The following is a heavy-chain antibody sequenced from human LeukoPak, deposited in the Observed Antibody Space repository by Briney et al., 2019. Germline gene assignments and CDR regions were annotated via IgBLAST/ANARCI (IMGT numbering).Heavy chain of an antibody. V-gene: IGHV3-23*01. D-gene: IGHD3-10*01. CDR3: ARGGAYGSGSYLAD. CDR1: GFTFSNYW. J-gene: IGHJ4*02. CDR2: IAGSGYST. Sequence: GGSLRLSCAASGFTFSNYWMSWVRQAPGKGLEWVSSIAGSGYSTNYADSVKGRFTISRDYSKSTLYLQMNSLRDDDTAIYYCARGGAYGSGSYLADWGQGILVTVSS.